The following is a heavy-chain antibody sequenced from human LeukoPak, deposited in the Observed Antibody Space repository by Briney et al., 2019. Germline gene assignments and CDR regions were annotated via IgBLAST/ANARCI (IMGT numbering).Heavy chain of an antibody. CDR1: GYTFTSYY. Sequence: ASVKVSCKASGYTFTSYYMHWVRQAPGQAREWMGIINPSGGSTSYAQKFQGRVTMTRDTSTSTVYMELSSLRSEDTAVYYCARDLFARSSAMVPYFDYWGQGTLVTVSS. D-gene: IGHD5-18*01. J-gene: IGHJ4*02. CDR3: ARDLFARSSAMVPYFDY. V-gene: IGHV1-46*01. CDR2: INPSGGST.